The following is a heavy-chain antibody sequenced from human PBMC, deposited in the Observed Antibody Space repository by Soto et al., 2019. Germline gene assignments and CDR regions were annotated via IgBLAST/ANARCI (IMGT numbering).Heavy chain of an antibody. CDR1: GGSISSGGYY. V-gene: IGHV4-31*03. J-gene: IGHJ4*02. CDR3: AREREGETWFDY. Sequence: TLSLTCTVSGGSISSGGYYWSWIRQHPGKGLEWIGYIYYSGSTYYNPPLKSRVTISVDTSKNQFYLKLSSVTAADTDVYYCAREREGETWFDYWGQGTLVTVSS. D-gene: IGHD3-16*01. CDR2: IYYSGST.